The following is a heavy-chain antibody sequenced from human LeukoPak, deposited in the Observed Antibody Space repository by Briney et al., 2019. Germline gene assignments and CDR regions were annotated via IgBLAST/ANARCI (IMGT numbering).Heavy chain of an antibody. CDR2: TRRSDSTI. J-gene: IGHJ4*02. D-gene: IGHD3-22*01. Sequence: GGTLRLSCAASGFTFSDYYRGWIRQAPGRGLEGVSYTRRSDSTIYYAHSVKGRFTIAIDNAKNTLYLQMDSLRAEDAAVYYCAREYDRRGYFFDYWGRGTVVSVSS. V-gene: IGHV3-11*01. CDR3: AREYDRRGYFFDY. CDR1: GFTFSDYY.